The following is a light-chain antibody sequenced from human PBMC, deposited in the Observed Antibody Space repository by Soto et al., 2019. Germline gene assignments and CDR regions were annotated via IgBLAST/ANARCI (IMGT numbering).Light chain of an antibody. CDR2: DVS. CDR1: SSDVGSYNR. CDR3: SYFATGSPYV. V-gene: IGLV2-18*01. Sequence: QSALTQPPSVCGSPGQSGAISCSGTSSDVGSYNRVSWYQQPPGTAPKLMIYDVSNRPSGVPDRFSGSKSGNTAYLTISGRQAEDGADYYCSYFATGSPYVFGSGSTLAVL. J-gene: IGLJ1*01.